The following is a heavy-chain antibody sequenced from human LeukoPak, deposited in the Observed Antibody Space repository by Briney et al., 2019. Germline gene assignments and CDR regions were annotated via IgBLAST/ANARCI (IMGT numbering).Heavy chain of an antibody. CDR3: ARGGLLWFGELFTPLPHWFDP. V-gene: IGHV1-2*02. D-gene: IGHD3-10*01. CDR1: GYTFTTYS. J-gene: IGHJ5*02. CDR2: INPNSGGT. Sequence: ASVKVSCKASGYTFTTYSMNWVRQAPGQGLEWMGWINPNSGGTNYAQKFQGRVTMTRDTSISTAYMELSRLRSDDTAVYYCARGGLLWFGELFTPLPHWFDPWGQGTLVTVSS.